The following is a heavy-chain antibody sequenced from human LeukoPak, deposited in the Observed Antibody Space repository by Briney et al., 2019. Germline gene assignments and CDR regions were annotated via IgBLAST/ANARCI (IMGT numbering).Heavy chain of an antibody. CDR2: IYYSGST. CDR1: GGSISSYY. V-gene: IGHV4-59*01. D-gene: IGHD3-16*02. J-gene: IGHJ4*02. CDR3: ARYVWGSYPTFEDY. Sequence: SETLSLTCTVSGGSISSYYWSWIRQPPGKGLEWIGYIYYSGSTNYNPSPKSRVTISVDTSKNHFSLKLSSVTAADTAVYYCARYVWGSYPTFEDYWGQGTLVTVSS.